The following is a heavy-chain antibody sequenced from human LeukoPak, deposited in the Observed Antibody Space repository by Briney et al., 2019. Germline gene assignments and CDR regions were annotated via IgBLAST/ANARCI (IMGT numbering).Heavy chain of an antibody. CDR1: GFTFSGYP. V-gene: IGHV3-48*04. Sequence: GGSLRLSCAASGFTFSGYPIHWVRQAPGKGLEWVSYISSSGSTIYYADSVKGRFTISRDNAKNSPYLQMNSLRAEDTAVYYCARESNRYFDLWGRGTLVTVSS. CDR3: ARESNRYFDL. CDR2: ISSSGSTI. J-gene: IGHJ2*01.